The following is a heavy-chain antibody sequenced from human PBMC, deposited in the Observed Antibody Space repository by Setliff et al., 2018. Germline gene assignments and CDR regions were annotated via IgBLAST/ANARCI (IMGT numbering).Heavy chain of an antibody. V-gene: IGHV4-34*01. CDR3: ARMSGFLYMDV. CDR2: INHNGNT. Sequence: SETLSLTCAVYGGSFSGNYWTWIRQSPGQGLEWIGEINHNGNTNYSPSLKSRVIVSVDTSKNQFSLKLSSVTAADTAVYFCARMSGFLYMDVWGKGTTVTVSS. CDR1: GGSFSGNY. J-gene: IGHJ6*03. D-gene: IGHD3-3*01.